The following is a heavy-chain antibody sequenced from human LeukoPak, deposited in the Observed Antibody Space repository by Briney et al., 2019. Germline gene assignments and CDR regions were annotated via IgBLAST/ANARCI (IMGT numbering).Heavy chain of an antibody. CDR3: ARDFGGSGQEYYYGMDV. Sequence: ASVKVSCKASGYTFTSYGISWVRQAPGQGLEWMGWISAYNGNTNYAQKLQGRVTMTTDTSTSTAYMELSSLRSEDTAVYYCARDFGGSGQEYYYGMDVWGQGTTVTVSS. D-gene: IGHD3-10*01. V-gene: IGHV1-18*01. J-gene: IGHJ6*02. CDR2: ISAYNGNT. CDR1: GYTFTSYG.